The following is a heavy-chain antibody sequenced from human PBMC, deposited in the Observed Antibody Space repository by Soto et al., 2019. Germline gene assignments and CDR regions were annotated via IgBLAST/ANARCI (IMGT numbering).Heavy chain of an antibody. CDR1: GLNFSSYG. V-gene: IGHV3-30*18. Sequence: HPGGSMGLSCAASGLNFSSYGMHWVRQAPGKGLEWVAVISYDGSNKYYADSVKGRFTISRDKSKNTLYLQMNSLRAEDTAVYYCAKDPYFDYWGQGTLVTVSS. J-gene: IGHJ4*02. CDR3: AKDPYFDY. CDR2: ISYDGSNK.